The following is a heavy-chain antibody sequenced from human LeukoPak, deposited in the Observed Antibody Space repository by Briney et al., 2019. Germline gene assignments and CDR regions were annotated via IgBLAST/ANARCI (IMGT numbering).Heavy chain of an antibody. CDR2: IYYSGST. D-gene: IGHD4-17*01. Sequence: SETLSLTCTVSGGSISYYYWSWIRQPPGKGLEWIGYIYYSGSTKYNPSLKSQITISVDTSKDQFSLKLSSVTAADTAMYYCARQGNGDLYYFDYWGQGTLVTVSS. CDR3: ARQGNGDLYYFDY. J-gene: IGHJ4*02. V-gene: IGHV4-59*08. CDR1: GGSISYYY.